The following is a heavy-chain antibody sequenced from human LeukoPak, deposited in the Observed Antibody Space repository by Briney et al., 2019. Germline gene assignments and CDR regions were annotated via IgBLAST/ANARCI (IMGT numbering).Heavy chain of an antibody. J-gene: IGHJ4*02. D-gene: IGHD3-9*01. CDR2: INHSGST. CDR1: GGSFSGYY. CDR3: ARGLEGGYDILTGYHYFDY. Sequence: SETLSLTCAVYGGSFSGYYWSWIRQPPGKGLEWIGEINHSGSTNYNPSLKSRVTISVDTSKNQFSLKLSSVTAADTAVYYCARGLEGGYDILTGYHYFDYWGQGTLVTVSP. V-gene: IGHV4-34*01.